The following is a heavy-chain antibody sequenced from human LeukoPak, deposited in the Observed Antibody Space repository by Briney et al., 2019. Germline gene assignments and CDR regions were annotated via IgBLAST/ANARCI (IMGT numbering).Heavy chain of an antibody. J-gene: IGHJ3*02. Sequence: GGSLRLSCAASGFTFSSYWMSWVRQAPGKGLEWVANIKQDGSEKYYADSVKGRFTISRDNSKNTLYLQMNSLRAEDTAVYYCAKDRGALAYYDFWSGYQSDAFDIWGQGTMVTVSS. CDR1: GFTFSSYW. D-gene: IGHD3-3*01. CDR3: AKDRGALAYYDFWSGYQSDAFDI. V-gene: IGHV3-7*01. CDR2: IKQDGSEK.